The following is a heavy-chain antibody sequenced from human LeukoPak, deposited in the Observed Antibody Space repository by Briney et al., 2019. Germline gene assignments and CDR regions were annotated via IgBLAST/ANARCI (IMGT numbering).Heavy chain of an antibody. J-gene: IGHJ4*02. CDR1: GYTFTGYY. CDR2: INPNSGGT. CDR3: ARSVDTAMARTFDY. V-gene: IGHV1-2*02. Sequence: GASVKVSCKASGYTFTGYYMHWVRQAPGQGLEWMGWINPNSGGTNYAQKFQGRVTMARDTSISTAYMELSRLRSDDTAVYYCARSVDTAMARTFDYWGQGTLVTVSS. D-gene: IGHD5-18*01.